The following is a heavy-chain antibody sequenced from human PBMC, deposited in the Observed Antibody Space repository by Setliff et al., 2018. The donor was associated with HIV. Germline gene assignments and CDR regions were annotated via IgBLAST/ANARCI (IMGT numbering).Heavy chain of an antibody. Sequence: SETLSLTCTVSGASINSGGYYWSWIRQLPGKGLEWLGYIYYSGSTYYNSSLKSRVSISVDTSKNQFSLKLSSVTAADTAVYYCARAPNPYSSGWYWQGNYFDYWGQGTLVTSPQ. CDR1: GASINSGGYY. V-gene: IGHV4-31*03. CDR2: IYYSGST. D-gene: IGHD6-19*01. CDR3: ARAPNPYSSGWYWQGNYFDY. J-gene: IGHJ4*02.